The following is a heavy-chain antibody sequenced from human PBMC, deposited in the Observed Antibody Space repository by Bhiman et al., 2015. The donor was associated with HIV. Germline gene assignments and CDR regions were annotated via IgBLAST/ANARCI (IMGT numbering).Heavy chain of an antibody. Sequence: EVQLVESGGGLVQPGGSLRLSCAASGFTFSSYSMNWVRQAPGKGLEWVSYISYSSGTIYYADSVKGRFTISRDNAKNSLYLQMNSLRAEDTAVYYCATHCSATSCFCYWGQGTLVTVSS. CDR2: ISYSSGTI. CDR3: ATHCSATSCFCY. J-gene: IGHJ4*02. D-gene: IGHD2-2*01. V-gene: IGHV3-48*01. CDR1: GFTFSSYS.